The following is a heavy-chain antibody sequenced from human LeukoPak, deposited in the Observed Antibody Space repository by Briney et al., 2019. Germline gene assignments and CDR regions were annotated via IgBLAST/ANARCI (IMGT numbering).Heavy chain of an antibody. D-gene: IGHD1-26*01. V-gene: IGHV3-11*04. J-gene: IGHJ3*02. Sequence: GRSLRLSCAASGFTFSDYYMSWIRQAPGKGLEWVSYISSSGSTIYYADSVKGRFTISRDNAKNSLYLQMNSLRAEDTAVYYCARVSLGKWELLYAFDIWGQGTMVTVSS. CDR3: ARVSLGKWELLYAFDI. CDR2: ISSSGSTI. CDR1: GFTFSDYY.